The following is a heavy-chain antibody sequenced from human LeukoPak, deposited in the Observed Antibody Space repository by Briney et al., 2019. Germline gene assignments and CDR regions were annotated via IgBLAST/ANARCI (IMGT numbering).Heavy chain of an antibody. V-gene: IGHV3-23*01. CDR1: GFTFSSYA. CDR3: AKDWKYQLLPSPFDY. D-gene: IGHD2-2*01. J-gene: IGHJ4*01. CDR2: ISGSGGST. Sequence: GGSLRLSCAASGFTFSSYAMSWVHQAPGKGLEWVSAISGSGGSTYYADSVKGRFTISRDNSKNTLYLQMNSLRAEDTAVYYCAKDWKYQLLPSPFDYWGXGXLVTVSS.